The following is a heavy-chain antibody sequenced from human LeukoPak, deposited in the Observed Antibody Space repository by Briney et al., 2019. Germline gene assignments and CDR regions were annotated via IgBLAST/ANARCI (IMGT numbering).Heavy chain of an antibody. Sequence: GGSLRLSCEASGFTLRSYAMNWVRQAPGKGLEWVSVISGSGDGTHYADSVKGRFTISRDNSKNTLYLQINSLRVEDTAVYSCAKAPGFTVVTSFDWWGQGTLVTVSS. D-gene: IGHD2-21*02. J-gene: IGHJ4*02. V-gene: IGHV3-23*01. CDR3: AKAPGFTVVTSFDW. CDR2: ISGSGDGT. CDR1: GFTLRSYA.